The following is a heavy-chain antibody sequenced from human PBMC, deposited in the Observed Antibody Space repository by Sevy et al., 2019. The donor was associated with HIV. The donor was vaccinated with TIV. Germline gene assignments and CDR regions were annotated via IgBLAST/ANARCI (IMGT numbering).Heavy chain of an antibody. J-gene: IGHJ6*02. CDR2: ISGSGGST. D-gene: IGHD3-22*01. CDR1: GFTFSPYA. CDR3: AKGDRSFYGLDV. V-gene: IGHV3-23*01. Sequence: GGSLRLSCAASGFTFSPYAMSWVRQAPGKGLGWVSAISGSGGSTYNADSVEGRFTISRDNSKNTLYLEMNSLRVEDTAVYYCAKGDRSFYGLDVWGQGTTVTVSS.